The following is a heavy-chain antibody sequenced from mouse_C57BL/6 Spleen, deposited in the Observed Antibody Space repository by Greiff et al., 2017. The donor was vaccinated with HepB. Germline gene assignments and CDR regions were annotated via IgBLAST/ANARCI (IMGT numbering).Heavy chain of an antibody. V-gene: IGHV7-3*01. CDR2: IRNKANGYTT. J-gene: IGHJ2*01. Sequence: EVMLVESGGGLVQPGGSLSLSCAASGFTFTDYYMSWVRQPPGKALEWLGFIRNKANGYTTEYSASVKGRFTISRDNSQSILYLQMNARRAEDSATYYCARDRADGFDDWGQGTTLTVAS. CDR3: ARDRADGFDD. CDR1: GFTFTDYY. D-gene: IGHD2-3*01.